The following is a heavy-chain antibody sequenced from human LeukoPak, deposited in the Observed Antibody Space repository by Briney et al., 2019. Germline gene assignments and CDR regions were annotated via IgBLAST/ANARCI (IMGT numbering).Heavy chain of an antibody. J-gene: IGHJ4*02. D-gene: IGHD5-18*01. CDR2: INPDGNKR. CDR3: ARDLAYSRLDY. V-gene: IGHV3-7*01. CDR1: GFTFSSYR. Sequence: PGGSLRLSCAASGFTFSSYRMSWVRQAPGKGLEWVASINPDGNKRYSADSVKGRFTISRDNAENSLYLQMNSLRVEDTAFYYCARDLAYSRLDYWGQGMLVTVSS.